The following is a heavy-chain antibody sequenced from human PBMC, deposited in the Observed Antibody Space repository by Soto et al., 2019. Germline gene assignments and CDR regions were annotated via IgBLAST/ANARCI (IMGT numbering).Heavy chain of an antibody. V-gene: IGHV3-23*01. Sequence: PGGSLRLSCAASGFTFSSYAMSWVRQAPGKGLEWVSVISGSGTVTDYTDSVKGRFTISRDNSKNTLYLQMNSLRAEDTAVYYCAKRPRLGLRDYFDYWGQGTLVTVSS. CDR1: GFTFSSYA. J-gene: IGHJ4*02. CDR2: ISGSGTVT. D-gene: IGHD4-17*01. CDR3: AKRPRLGLRDYFDY.